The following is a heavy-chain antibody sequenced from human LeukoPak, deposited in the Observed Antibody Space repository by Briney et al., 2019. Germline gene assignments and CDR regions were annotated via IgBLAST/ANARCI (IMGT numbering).Heavy chain of an antibody. CDR1: GFTFSSYS. V-gene: IGHV3-48*01. D-gene: IGHD1-26*01. Sequence: PGGSLRLSCAASGFTFSSYSMNWVRQAPGKGLEWVSYISSSSSTIYYADSVKGRFTISRDNAKNSLYLQMNSLRAEDTAVYYCAKGASGSYLDAFDIWGQGTMVTVSS. CDR2: ISSSSSTI. J-gene: IGHJ3*02. CDR3: AKGASGSYLDAFDI.